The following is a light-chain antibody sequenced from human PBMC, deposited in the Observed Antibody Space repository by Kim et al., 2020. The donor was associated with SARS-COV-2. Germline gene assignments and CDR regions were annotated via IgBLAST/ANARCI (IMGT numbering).Light chain of an antibody. J-gene: IGKJ4*01. V-gene: IGKV3-11*01. CDR3: QQRYNWPLT. Sequence: LSPGERATVSCRASQSVGTYLAWYQQKPGQAPRLLIYDASNRATGIPARITGSGSGTGFTLTITSLAPEDFAVYYCQQRYNWPLTFGGGTKVDIK. CDR1: QSVGTY. CDR2: DAS.